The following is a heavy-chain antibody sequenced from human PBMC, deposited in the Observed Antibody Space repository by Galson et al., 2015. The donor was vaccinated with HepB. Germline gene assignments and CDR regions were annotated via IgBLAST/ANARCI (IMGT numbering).Heavy chain of an antibody. Sequence: SVKVSCKASGYTFTNNGIDWVRQAPGQGLEWMAWIKPYNGNTKYAQKVQGRITLTTDTSTSTAYMELRSLRSDDTAVYYCARERAEDTTDYWGQGTLVTVSS. J-gene: IGHJ4*02. D-gene: IGHD1-26*01. CDR3: ARERAEDTTDY. CDR1: GYTFTNNG. CDR2: IKPYNGNT. V-gene: IGHV1-18*01.